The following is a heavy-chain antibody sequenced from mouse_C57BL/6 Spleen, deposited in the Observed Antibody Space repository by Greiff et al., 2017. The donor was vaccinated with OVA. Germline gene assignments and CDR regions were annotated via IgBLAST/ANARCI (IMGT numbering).Heavy chain of an antibody. Sequence: QVQLKESGAELAKPGASVKLSCKASGYTFTSYWMHWVKQRPGQGLEWIGYINPSSGYTKYNQKFKDKATLTVDKSSSTAYMQLSSLTYEDSAVXYCAKDSSGYVSYYFDYWGQGTTLTVSS. CDR3: AKDSSGYVSYYFDY. CDR1: GYTFTSYW. J-gene: IGHJ2*01. V-gene: IGHV1-7*01. CDR2: INPSSGYT. D-gene: IGHD3-2*02.